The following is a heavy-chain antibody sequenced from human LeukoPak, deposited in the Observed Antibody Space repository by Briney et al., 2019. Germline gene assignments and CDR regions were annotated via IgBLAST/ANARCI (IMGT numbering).Heavy chain of an antibody. V-gene: IGHV3-21*01. CDR2: ISSSSSYI. Sequence: GGSLRLSCAASGFTFSSYSINWVRQAPGKGLEWVSSISSSSSYIYYADSVKGRFTISRDNAKNSLYLQMNSLRAEDTAVYYCARDLEYSYGSTDYWGQGTLVTVSS. J-gene: IGHJ4*02. CDR3: ARDLEYSYGSTDY. D-gene: IGHD5-18*01. CDR1: GFTFSSYS.